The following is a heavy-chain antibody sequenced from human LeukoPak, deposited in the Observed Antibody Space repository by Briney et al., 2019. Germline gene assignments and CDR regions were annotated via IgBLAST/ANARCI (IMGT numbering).Heavy chain of an antibody. V-gene: IGHV3-33*01. CDR3: ARDLMDYDFWSGYRYYGMDV. CDR1: GFTFSNFG. CDR2: IWFDGSNK. D-gene: IGHD3-3*01. J-gene: IGHJ6*02. Sequence: GGSLRLSCAASGFTFSNFGMHWVRQAPGKGLEWVADIWFDGSNKFYGDSVKGRFIISRDNSKSTLYLQMNTVRAEDTAVYYCARDLMDYDFWSGYRYYGMDVWGQGTTVTVSS.